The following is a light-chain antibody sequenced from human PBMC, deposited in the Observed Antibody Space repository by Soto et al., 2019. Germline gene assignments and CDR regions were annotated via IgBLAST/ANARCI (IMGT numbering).Light chain of an antibody. J-gene: IGLJ2*01. CDR1: SSDVGGYNY. V-gene: IGLV2-11*01. CDR3: CSYAGSYPVV. Sequence: QSVLTQPRSVSGSPGQSVTISCTGTSSDVGGYNYVSWYQQHPGKAPKLMIYDVSKRPSGVPDRFSGSKSGNTASLTISGLQAEDEADYYRCSYAGSYPVVFGGGTQLTVL. CDR2: DVS.